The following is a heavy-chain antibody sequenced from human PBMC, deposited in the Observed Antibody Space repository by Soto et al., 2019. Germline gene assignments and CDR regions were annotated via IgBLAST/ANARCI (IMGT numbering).Heavy chain of an antibody. J-gene: IGHJ3*02. CDR1: GFTFSSYA. CDR3: AKAGMARMVKPGPFDI. CDR2: ISGSGGST. D-gene: IGHD5-18*01. V-gene: IGHV3-23*01. Sequence: SLRLSCAASGFTFSSYAMSWVRQAPGKGLEWVSAISGSGGSTYYADSVKGRFTISRDNSKNTLYLQMNSLRAEDTAVYYCAKAGMARMVKPGPFDIWGQGTMVTVSS.